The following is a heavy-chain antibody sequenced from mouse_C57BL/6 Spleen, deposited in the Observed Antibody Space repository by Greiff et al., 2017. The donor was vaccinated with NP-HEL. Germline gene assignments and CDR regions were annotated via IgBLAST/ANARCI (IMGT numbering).Heavy chain of an antibody. J-gene: IGHJ2*01. Sequence: QVHVKQSGAELARPGASVKMSCKASGYTFTSYTMHWVKQRPGQGLEWIGYINPSSGYTKYNQKFKVKATLTADKSSSTAYMQLSSLTSEDSAVYYCARDYGSSFYYFDYWGQGTTLTVSS. CDR1: GYTFTSYT. V-gene: IGHV1-4*01. CDR3: ARDYGSSFYYFDY. D-gene: IGHD1-1*01. CDR2: INPSSGYT.